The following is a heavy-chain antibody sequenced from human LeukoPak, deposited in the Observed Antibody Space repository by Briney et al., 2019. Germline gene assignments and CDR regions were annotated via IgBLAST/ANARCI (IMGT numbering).Heavy chain of an antibody. CDR3: EKGHVLLWFGELFPPGHYGMDV. Sequence: SETLSLTCAVYGGSFSVYYWSWIRQPPGKGLEWIGEINHSGSTNYNPSLKSRVTISVDTSKNQFSLKLSSVTAADTAVYYCEKGHVLLWFGELFPPGHYGMDVWSKGTTVTVSS. J-gene: IGHJ6*04. CDR2: INHSGST. D-gene: IGHD3-10*01. V-gene: IGHV4-34*01. CDR1: GGSFSVYY.